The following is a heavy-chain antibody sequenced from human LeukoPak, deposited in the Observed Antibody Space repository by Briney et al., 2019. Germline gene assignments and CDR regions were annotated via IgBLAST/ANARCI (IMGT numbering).Heavy chain of an antibody. CDR2: INWNGGSS. CDR1: GFTFDEYG. J-gene: IGHJ6*03. CDR3: AGAILPYTGNHHYYYMDV. D-gene: IGHD1-1*01. V-gene: IGHV3-20*04. Sequence: RPGGSLRLSCAASGFTFDEYGMNWVRQVPGKGLEWVSTINWNGGSSSYADSVKGRFTISRDNAKNSLYLRMNSPRAEDTALYYCAGAILPYTGNHHYYYMDVWGKGTSVTVSS.